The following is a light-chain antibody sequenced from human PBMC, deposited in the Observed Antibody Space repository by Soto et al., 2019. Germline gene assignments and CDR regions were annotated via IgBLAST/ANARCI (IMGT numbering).Light chain of an antibody. Sequence: QSALTQPASVSGSTGQSITISCTGTSSDVGGYNYVSWYQQHPGKAPKLMIYDVSNRPSGVSNRFSSSKSGNTASLTISGLQAEDEADYYCSSYTISSTPVVFGGGTKLTVL. CDR3: SSYTISSTPVV. V-gene: IGLV2-14*01. CDR2: DVS. J-gene: IGLJ2*01. CDR1: SSDVGGYNY.